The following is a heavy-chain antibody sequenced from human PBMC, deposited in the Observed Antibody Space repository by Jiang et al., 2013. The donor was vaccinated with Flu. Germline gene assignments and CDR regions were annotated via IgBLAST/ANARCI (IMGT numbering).Heavy chain of an antibody. V-gene: IGHV4-59*08. CDR2: IYYTGST. CDR1: GGSISSYY. J-gene: IGHJ1*01. D-gene: IGHD3-3*01. Sequence: TLSLTCTVSGGSISSYYWSWIRQPPGKGLEWIGYIYYTGSTYYNPSLKSRVTISADTSKNQFSLKVSSVTAADTAVYYCARHVQGWSGPQFQHWGRGHRGHRLL. CDR3: ARHVQGWSGPQFQH.